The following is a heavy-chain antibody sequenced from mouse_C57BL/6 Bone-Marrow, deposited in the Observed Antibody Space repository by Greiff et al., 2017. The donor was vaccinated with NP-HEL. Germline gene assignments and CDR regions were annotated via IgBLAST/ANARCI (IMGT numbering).Heavy chain of an antibody. D-gene: IGHD2-1*01. J-gene: IGHJ3*01. V-gene: IGHV1-55*01. CDR2: IYPGSGST. CDR3: AREEGIYYGNYECAY. Sequence: QVQLQQPGAELVKPGASVKMSCKASGYTFTSYWITWVKQRPGQGLEWIGDIYPGSGSTNYNEKFKSKATLTVDTSSSTAYMQLSSLTSEDSAVYYCAREEGIYYGNYECAYWGQGTLVTVSA. CDR1: GYTFTSYW.